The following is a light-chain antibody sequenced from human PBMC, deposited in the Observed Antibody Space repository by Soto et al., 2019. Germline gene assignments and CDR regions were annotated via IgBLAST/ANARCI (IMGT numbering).Light chain of an antibody. CDR3: ISYTDRQSYL. CDR2: AVS. Sequence: QPASVSGAAGQSIPISSSGTSSDIGSYNHVDWYQQFPGKSPKLMIYAVSDRPPGVSDRFSGSKSGITASLTISGLQTEDEANYYCISYTDRQSYLFGTGTKVTVL. J-gene: IGLJ1*01. V-gene: IGLV2-14*03. CDR1: SSDIGSYNH.